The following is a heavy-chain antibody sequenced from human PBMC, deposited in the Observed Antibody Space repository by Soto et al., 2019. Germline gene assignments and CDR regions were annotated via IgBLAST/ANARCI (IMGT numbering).Heavy chain of an antibody. D-gene: IGHD2-2*01. CDR3: ARDTAKGGYCSSTSCYAEAAARPRGDY. J-gene: IGHJ4*02. Sequence: ASVKVSCKASGYTFTSYGISWVRQAPGQGLEWMGWISAYNGNTNYAQKLQGRVTMTTDTSTSTAYMELRSLRSDDTAVYYCARDTAKGGYCSSTSCYAEAAARPRGDYWGQGTLVTVSS. CDR1: GYTFTSYG. CDR2: ISAYNGNT. V-gene: IGHV1-18*01.